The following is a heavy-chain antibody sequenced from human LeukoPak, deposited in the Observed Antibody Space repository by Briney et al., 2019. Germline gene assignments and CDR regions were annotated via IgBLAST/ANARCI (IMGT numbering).Heavy chain of an antibody. CDR2: IYYSGSA. J-gene: IGHJ4*02. CDR1: GGSISSYY. V-gene: IGHV4-59*01. CDR3: ARGSSWYGLDS. Sequence: SETLSLTYTVSGGSISSYYWSWIRQPPGKGLEWIGYIYYSGSANYNPSLKSRVTISVDTSKNHFSLRLSSVTAADTAVYSCARGSSWYGLDSWGQGTLVTVSS. D-gene: IGHD6-13*01.